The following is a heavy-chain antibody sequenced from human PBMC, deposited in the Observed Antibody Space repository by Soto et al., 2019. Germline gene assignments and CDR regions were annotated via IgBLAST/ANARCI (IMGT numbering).Heavy chain of an antibody. Sequence: PRSSLRRSCAASGLTFGSYTMNWVRQAPGKGLEWVSSISSSSSYIYYADSVKCRFTISRDNAKNSLYLQMTSLRAEDTAVYYCARARSWGYFDYWGQGTLVTVSS. J-gene: IGHJ4*02. CDR3: ARARSWGYFDY. V-gene: IGHV3-21*01. D-gene: IGHD7-27*01. CDR1: GLTFGSYT. CDR2: ISSSSSYI.